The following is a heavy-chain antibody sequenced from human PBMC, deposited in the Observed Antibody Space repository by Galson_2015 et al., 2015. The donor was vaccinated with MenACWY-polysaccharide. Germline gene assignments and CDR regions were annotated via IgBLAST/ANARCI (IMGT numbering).Heavy chain of an antibody. CDR3: AKFRCPETKDV. D-gene: IGHD2-8*01. V-gene: IGHV3-30*18. CDR1: GFIFSNYE. CDR2: ISNDGSYE. Sequence: SLRLSCAASGFIFSNYEMHWVRQAPGKGLEWAAAISNDGSYEYIVDSIRGRFTISRDNSKNTLYLQMDRLRGEDTAVYYCAKFRCPETKDVWGPGTTVTVCS. J-gene: IGHJ6*02.